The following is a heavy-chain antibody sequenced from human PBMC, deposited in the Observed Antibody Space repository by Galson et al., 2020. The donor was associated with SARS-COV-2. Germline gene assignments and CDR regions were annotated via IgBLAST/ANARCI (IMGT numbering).Heavy chain of an antibody. CDR3: ARDLEEWELLFPFDY. CDR2: MSNDGTTA. V-gene: IGHV3-30*07. J-gene: IGHJ4*02. Sequence: GGSLRLSCAASGFSVSRYAMHWVRQAPGKGLEWVAVMSNDGTTAYYADSVKGRFTISRDNSKNTLYLQMNSLRPEDTAVYYCARDLEEWELLFPFDYWGQGILVTVSS. CDR1: GFSVSRYA. D-gene: IGHD1-26*01.